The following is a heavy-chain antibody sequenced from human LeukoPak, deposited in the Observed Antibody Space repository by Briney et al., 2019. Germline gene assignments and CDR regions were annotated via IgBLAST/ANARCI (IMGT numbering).Heavy chain of an antibody. V-gene: IGHV4-59*01. CDR1: GGSLSSYY. CDR2: IYYSGST. J-gene: IGHJ3*02. CDR3: ARDARDGYNRLKKGAFDI. D-gene: IGHD5-24*01. Sequence: SETLSLTCTVSGGSLSSYYWSWIRQPPGKGLEWIGYIYYSGSTNYNPSLKSRVTISVDTSKNQFSLKLSSVTAADTAVYYCARDARDGYNRLKKGAFDIWGQGTMVTVSS.